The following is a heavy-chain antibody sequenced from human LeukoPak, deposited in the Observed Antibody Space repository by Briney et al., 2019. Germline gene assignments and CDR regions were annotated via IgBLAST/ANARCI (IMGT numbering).Heavy chain of an antibody. CDR2: ISSGGSTM. J-gene: IGHJ4*02. D-gene: IGHD3-22*01. CDR1: GFTFNSYE. V-gene: IGHV3-48*03. Sequence: PGGSLRLSCAASGFTFNSYEMNWVRQAPGKGLEWVSYISSGGSTMYYADFVKGRFTISRDNAKKSLYLQMNSLRAEGTAVYYCARDPHYYDGSGYYSYFDYWGQGTLVTVSS. CDR3: ARDPHYYDGSGYYSYFDY.